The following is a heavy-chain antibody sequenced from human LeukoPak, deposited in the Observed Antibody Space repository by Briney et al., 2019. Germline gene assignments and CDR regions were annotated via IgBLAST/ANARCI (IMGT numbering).Heavy chain of an antibody. CDR3: ARGVTIRNDY. V-gene: IGHV1-2*02. D-gene: IGHD3-3*01. CDR1: VYTFTGYF. CDR2: INPNTCFT. Sequence: GASVNVSCKPSVYTFTGYFIHWVRQAPGQGLEWMGWINPNTCFTKYEQKFQGRVTITKDTSITTAYMELSRLRSDDTAVYYCARGVTIRNDYWGQGTLVTVSS. J-gene: IGHJ4*02.